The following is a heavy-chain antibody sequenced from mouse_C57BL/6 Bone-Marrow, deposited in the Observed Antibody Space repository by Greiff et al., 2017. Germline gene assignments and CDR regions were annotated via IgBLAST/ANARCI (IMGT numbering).Heavy chain of an antibody. CDR3: ARDPIQYYFDY. CDR2: ISDGGSYT. V-gene: IGHV5-4*01. CDR1: GFTFSSYA. Sequence: EVKLMESGGGLVKPGGSLKLSCAASGFTFSSYAMSWVRQTPEKRLEWVATISDGGSYTYYPDNVKGRFTISRDNANNNLYLQMSHLKSEDTAMYYCARDPIQYYFDYWGQGTTLTVSS. J-gene: IGHJ2*01.